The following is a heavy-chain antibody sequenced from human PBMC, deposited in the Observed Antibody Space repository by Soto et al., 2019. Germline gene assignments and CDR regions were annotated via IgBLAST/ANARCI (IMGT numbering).Heavy chain of an antibody. J-gene: IGHJ3*02. Sequence: SETLSLTCTVSGGSISSYYWSWIRQPAGKGLEWIGRIYTSGSTNYNPSLKSRVTMSVDTSKNQFSLKLSSVTAADAAVYYCARQWLVAVDDAFDIWGQGTMVTVSS. V-gene: IGHV4-4*07. D-gene: IGHD6-19*01. CDR3: ARQWLVAVDDAFDI. CDR2: IYTSGST. CDR1: GGSISSYY.